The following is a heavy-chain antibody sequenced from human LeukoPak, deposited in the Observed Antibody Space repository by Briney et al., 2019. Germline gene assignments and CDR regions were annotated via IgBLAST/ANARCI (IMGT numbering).Heavy chain of an antibody. J-gene: IGHJ4*02. V-gene: IGHV4-34*01. CDR3: ARQQDYSDYEVYYFDY. CDR1: GGSFSGYY. CDR2: INHSGST. Sequence: SETLSLTCAVSGGSFSGYYWSWIRQPPGKGLEWIGEINHSGSTYYNPSLKSRVTISVDTSKNQFSLKLSSVTAADTAVYYCARQQDYSDYEVYYFDYWGQGTLVTVSS. D-gene: IGHD4-11*01.